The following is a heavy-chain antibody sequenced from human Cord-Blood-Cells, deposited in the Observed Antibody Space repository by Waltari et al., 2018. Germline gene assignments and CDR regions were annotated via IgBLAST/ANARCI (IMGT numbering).Heavy chain of an antibody. V-gene: IGHV3-30*04. J-gene: IGHJ6*02. D-gene: IGHD3-22*01. CDR1: GFTFSSYA. Sequence: QVQLVESGGGVVQPGRSVRLSCAASGFTFSSYAMHWVLQAPGKGLEWVAVISYDGSNKYYADSVKGRFTISRDNSKNTLYLQMNSLRAEDTAVYYCAREMNPITMIVGGMDVWGQGTTVTVSS. CDR3: AREMNPITMIVGGMDV. CDR2: ISYDGSNK.